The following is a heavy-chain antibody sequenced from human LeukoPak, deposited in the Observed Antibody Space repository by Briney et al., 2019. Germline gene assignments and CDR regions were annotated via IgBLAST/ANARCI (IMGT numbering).Heavy chain of an antibody. Sequence: GGPLRLSCAASGFTFSSYWMHWVRQAPEKGLVWVSRVNSGGSSTTYAASVKGRFTISRDNAKNTLYLQMNSLRAEDTAVYYCARGSTQYSSGWYGLDYWGQGTLVTVSS. CDR3: ARGSTQYSSGWYGLDY. CDR2: VNSGGSST. D-gene: IGHD6-19*01. CDR1: GFTFSSYW. V-gene: IGHV3-74*01. J-gene: IGHJ4*02.